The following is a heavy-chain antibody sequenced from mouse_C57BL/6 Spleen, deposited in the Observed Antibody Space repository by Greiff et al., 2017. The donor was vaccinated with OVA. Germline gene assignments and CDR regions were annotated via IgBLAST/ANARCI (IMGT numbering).Heavy chain of an antibody. CDR1: GFTFSSYA. J-gene: IGHJ2*01. Sequence: EVQRVESGGGLVKPGGSLKLSCAASGFTFSSYAMSWVRQTPEKRLEWVATISDGGSYTYYPDNVKGRFTISRDNAKNNLYLQMSHLKSEDTAMYYCARDLYNGSGGYFDYWGQGTTLTVSS. V-gene: IGHV5-4*01. D-gene: IGHD1-1*01. CDR3: ARDLYNGSGGYFDY. CDR2: ISDGGSYT.